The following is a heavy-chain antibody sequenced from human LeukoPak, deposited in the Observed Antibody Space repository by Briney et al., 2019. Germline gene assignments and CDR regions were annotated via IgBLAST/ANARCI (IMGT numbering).Heavy chain of an antibody. Sequence: ASVKVSCKASGGTSSSYAISWVRQAPGQGLEWMGGIIPIFGTANYAQKFQGRVTITTDESTSTAYMELSSLRSEDTAVYYCARSGRMATITYYFDYWGQGTLVTVSS. CDR1: GGTSSSYA. D-gene: IGHD5-24*01. V-gene: IGHV1-69*05. J-gene: IGHJ4*02. CDR3: ARSGRMATITYYFDY. CDR2: IIPIFGTA.